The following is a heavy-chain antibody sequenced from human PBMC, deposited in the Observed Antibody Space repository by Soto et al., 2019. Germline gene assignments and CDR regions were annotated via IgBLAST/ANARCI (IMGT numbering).Heavy chain of an antibody. CDR2: ISYSGTTI. J-gene: IGHJ4*02. V-gene: IGHV3-11*01. CDR1: GFTFSDYY. CDR3: AGAPSSSAPFDY. Sequence: QVQLVESGGGLVKPGGSLRLSCAASGFTFSDYYMSWIRQAPGKGLEWLSYISYSGTTIYYADSVKGRFTISRDNAKNSLYLQMNSLRADDTAVYYCAGAPSSSAPFDYWGQGTLVTVSS. D-gene: IGHD6-6*01.